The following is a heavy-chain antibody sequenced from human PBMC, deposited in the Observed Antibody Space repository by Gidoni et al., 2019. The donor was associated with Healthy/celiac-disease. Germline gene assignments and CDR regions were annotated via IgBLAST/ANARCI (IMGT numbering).Heavy chain of an antibody. CDR1: GYSFTSYW. V-gene: IGHV5-10-1*03. Sequence: EVQLVQSGAEVKKPGGSLRISCKGYGYSFTSYWLSWVRPMPGKGLEWMGRIDPSDSYTTDYPSFQGHVTISANKSISTADLQWSSLKASDTAMYYCARHRWSDAFDIWGQGTMVTVSS. J-gene: IGHJ3*02. CDR3: ARHRWSDAFDI. CDR2: IDPSDSYT. D-gene: IGHD1-1*01.